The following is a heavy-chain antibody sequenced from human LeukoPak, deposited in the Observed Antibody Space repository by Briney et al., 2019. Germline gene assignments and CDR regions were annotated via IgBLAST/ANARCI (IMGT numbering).Heavy chain of an antibody. Sequence: GASVKVSCKASGYTFTSYGISWVRQAPGQGLEWMGWISAYNGNTNYAQKLQSRVTMTTDTSTSTAYMELRSLRSDDTAVYYCARDQLELAYYYYYHMDVWGKGTTVTVSS. CDR3: ARDQLELAYYYYYHMDV. J-gene: IGHJ6*03. CDR1: GYTFTSYG. V-gene: IGHV1-18*01. D-gene: IGHD1-7*01. CDR2: ISAYNGNT.